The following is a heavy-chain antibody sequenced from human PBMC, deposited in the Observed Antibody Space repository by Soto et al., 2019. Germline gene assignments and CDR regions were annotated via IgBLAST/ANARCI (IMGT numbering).Heavy chain of an antibody. CDR3: ARALDYYGPGSYYNFYYYQGMDV. J-gene: IGHJ6*02. V-gene: IGHV1-69*13. Sequence: ASVKVSCKASGGTFSSYAISWVRQAPGQGLEWMGGIIPIFGTANYAQKFQGRVTITADESTSTAYIELSSLRSEDTAVYYCARALDYYGPGSYYNFYYYQGMDVWGQGTTVTVS. CDR2: IIPIFGTA. D-gene: IGHD3-10*01. CDR1: GGTFSSYA.